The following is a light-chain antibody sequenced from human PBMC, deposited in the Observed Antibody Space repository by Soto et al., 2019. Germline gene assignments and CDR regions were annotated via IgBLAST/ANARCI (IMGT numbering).Light chain of an antibody. CDR1: SNDIGAYNY. CDR2: GVR. Sequence: QSALTQPTSVSGSPGQSITISCTGNSNDIGAYNYVSWYQQHPGKAPRLLIHGVRNRPPGISSRFSASKSGLTASLTISGLLPEAEADYFCSSFTTTRLYVFGRGTKLTVL. CDR3: SSFTTTRLYV. J-gene: IGLJ2*01. V-gene: IGLV2-14*01.